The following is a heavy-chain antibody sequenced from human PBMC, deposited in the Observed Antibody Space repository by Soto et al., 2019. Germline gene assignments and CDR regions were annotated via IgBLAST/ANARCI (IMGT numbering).Heavy chain of an antibody. D-gene: IGHD2-15*01. CDR1: GFTFSNYW. Sequence: EVQLVESGGGLVQPGGSLRLSCAASGFTFSNYWMYWVRQAPGKGLVWVSRINSDGSVSSYADSVKGRLTISRDNVKNTLYLQMDGLRAEDTAVYYCARGDCVGGTCYSLAGYFYYDMDVGGKGTTVTVFS. CDR3: ARGDCVGGTCYSLAGYFYYDMDV. J-gene: IGHJ6*03. CDR2: INSDGSVS. V-gene: IGHV3-74*01.